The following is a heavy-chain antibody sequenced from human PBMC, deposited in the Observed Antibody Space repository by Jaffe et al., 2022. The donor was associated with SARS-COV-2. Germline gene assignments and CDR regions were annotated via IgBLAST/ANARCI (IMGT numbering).Heavy chain of an antibody. CDR1: RFTFSTYA. V-gene: IGHV3-23*01. J-gene: IGHJ6*02. CDR3: AKVAHSDYGDYAMDV. D-gene: IGHD3-16*01. CDR2: IGGSGGGT. Sequence: EVQLLESGGGLVQPGGSLRLSCAASRFTFSTYAMTWVRQAPGKGLEWVSHIGGSGGGTVYANSVKGRFTVSRDNSRNSLYLQMNGLRAEDTAVYYCAKVAHSDYGDYAMDVWGQGTTVTVSS.